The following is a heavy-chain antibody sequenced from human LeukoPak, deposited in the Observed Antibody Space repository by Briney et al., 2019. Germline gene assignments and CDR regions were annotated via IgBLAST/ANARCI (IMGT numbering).Heavy chain of an antibody. CDR1: GGSISNY. CDR2: IYYSGST. Sequence: SETLSLTCTVSGGSISNYWTWIRQPPGKGLEWIGYIYYSGSTNYNPSLKSRVTISVDTSKNQFSLKLSSVTAADTAVYYCARSGYKYGADALDIWGQGTMVTVSS. D-gene: IGHD5-18*01. J-gene: IGHJ3*02. V-gene: IGHV4-59*01. CDR3: ARSGYKYGADALDI.